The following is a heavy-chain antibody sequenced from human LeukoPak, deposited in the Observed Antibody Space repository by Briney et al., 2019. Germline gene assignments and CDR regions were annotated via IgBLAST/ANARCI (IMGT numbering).Heavy chain of an antibody. CDR2: INHSGST. J-gene: IGHJ4*02. CDR1: GGSFSGYY. Sequence: SETLSLTCAVYGGSFSGYYWSWIRQPPGKGLEWIGEINHSGSTNYNPSLKSRVTISVDTSKNQFSLELSSVTAADTAVYYCARHPQYSAYYYFDYWGQGTLVTVSS. V-gene: IGHV4-34*01. CDR3: ARHPQYSAYYYFDY. D-gene: IGHD6-25*01.